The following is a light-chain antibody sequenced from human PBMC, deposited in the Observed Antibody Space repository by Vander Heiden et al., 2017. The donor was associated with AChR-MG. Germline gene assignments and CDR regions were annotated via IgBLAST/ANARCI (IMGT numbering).Light chain of an antibody. CDR3: QQYLTWPPEYT. J-gene: IGKJ2*01. CDR2: GAS. Sequence: ETVLTQSPATLSVSPGERATLSRRASQSVSDNLAWYQQRAGQAPRLLIYGASNRATGIPARFSGSGSGTEFTLTISSLRSEDFAVYNCQQYLTWPPEYTFGQGTRLEIK. CDR1: QSVSDN. V-gene: IGKV3-15*01.